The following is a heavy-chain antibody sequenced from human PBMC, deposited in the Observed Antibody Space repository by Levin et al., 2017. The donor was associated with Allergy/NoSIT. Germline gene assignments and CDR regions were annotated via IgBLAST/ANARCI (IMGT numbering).Heavy chain of an antibody. D-gene: IGHD2-15*01. V-gene: IGHV3-23*01. CDR3: AKGSYCSAGTCYSRLGY. CDR1: GFTFSSDV. CDR2: IRGRCGRT. J-gene: IGHJ4*02. Sequence: GGERRLSCAGSGFTFSSDVMSWVRQAPGKGLEGGSGIRGRCGRTYDADSVPFRFTISRDNSKNTRYLQMNSLRAEDTAVYYCAKGSYCSAGTCYSRLGYWGQGTLVTVSS.